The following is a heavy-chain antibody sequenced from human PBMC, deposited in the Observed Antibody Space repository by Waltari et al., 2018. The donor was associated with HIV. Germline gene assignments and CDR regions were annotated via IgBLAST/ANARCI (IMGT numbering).Heavy chain of an antibody. CDR3: ATTTTTTYFS. Sequence: EVQLVESGGGLVQPGESLRLSCGASGFTFRRTWMHWVRQEPGGGRVWVSRVTPDGSGTSYADSVKDRFTITRDNAKNTVYLQMNSLRAEDTAVYYCATTTTTTYFSWGQGTLVTVSS. CDR2: VTPDGSGT. CDR1: GFTFRRTW. D-gene: IGHD1-1*01. V-gene: IGHV3-74*03. J-gene: IGHJ5*02.